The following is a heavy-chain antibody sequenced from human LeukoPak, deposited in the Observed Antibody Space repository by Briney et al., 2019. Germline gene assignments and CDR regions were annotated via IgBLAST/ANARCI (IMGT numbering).Heavy chain of an antibody. D-gene: IGHD3-16*01. V-gene: IGHV1-46*01. CDR1: GYTFTSYY. CDR2: INPSGGST. Sequence: ASVTVSCKASGYTFTSYYMHWVRQAPGQGLEWMGIINPSGGSTTYAQNFQGRVTMTRDTSTSAVYMELSSLRSEDTAVYYCARGGSPAVAPHQYYFDYWGQGTLVTVSS. J-gene: IGHJ4*02. CDR3: ARGGSPAVAPHQYYFDY.